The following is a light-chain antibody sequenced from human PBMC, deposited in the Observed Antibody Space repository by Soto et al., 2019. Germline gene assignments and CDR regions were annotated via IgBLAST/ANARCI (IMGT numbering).Light chain of an antibody. V-gene: IGLV2-14*01. CDR1: SSDVGGYNY. CDR2: EVS. Sequence: QSALTQPASESGSPGQSITISCTGTSSDVGGYNYVSWYQQHPGKAPKLMIYEVSNRPSGVSNRFSGSKSGNTASLTISGLQAEDEADYYCCSYTSSSTVVFGGGTKLTVL. CDR3: CSYTSSSTVV. J-gene: IGLJ2*01.